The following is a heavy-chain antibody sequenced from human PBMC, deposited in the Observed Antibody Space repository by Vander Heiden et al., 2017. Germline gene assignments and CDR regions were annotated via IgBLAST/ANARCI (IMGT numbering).Heavy chain of an antibody. CDR2: INRSGRT. CDR1: GGSFSDYY. V-gene: IGHV4-34*01. Sequence: QVQLQQWGAGLLKPSETLSLTCAVYGGSFSDYYWRWIRQPPGKGLEWIGEINRSGRTNYNPSLKSRVTISVDTSKNQFSLKLNSVTVADTAVYYCARVPSRDSSGYYRYFQHWGQGTLVTVSS. D-gene: IGHD3-22*01. J-gene: IGHJ1*01. CDR3: ARVPSRDSSGYYRYFQH.